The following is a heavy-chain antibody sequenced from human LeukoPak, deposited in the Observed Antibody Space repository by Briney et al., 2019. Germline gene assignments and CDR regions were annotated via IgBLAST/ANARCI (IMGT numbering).Heavy chain of an antibody. V-gene: IGHV5-51*01. Sequence: GESLKISCKGSGYSFTTYWIGWVGQVPGKGLEWMGIIFPDDSDTRYSPSFQGQVTISADKSISTAYLQWSSLKASDTAMYYCARNYYYMDVWGKGTTVTVSS. CDR1: GYSFTTYW. CDR2: IFPDDSDT. CDR3: ARNYYYMDV. J-gene: IGHJ6*03.